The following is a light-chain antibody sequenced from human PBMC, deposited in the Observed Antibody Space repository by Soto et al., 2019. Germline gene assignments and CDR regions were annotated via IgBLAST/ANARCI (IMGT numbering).Light chain of an antibody. V-gene: IGLV2-23*01. CDR3: CSYVGATTYV. CDR1: SSTVGGFNV. Sequence: QSVLTRPASVSGSPGQSITSSCTGTSSTVGGFNVVSWYQQHPGKAPKVIIYEGIKRPSGISNRFSGSNSGSTASLTISGLQAEDEADYYCCSYVGATTYVFGTGTKVTVL. J-gene: IGLJ1*01. CDR2: EGI.